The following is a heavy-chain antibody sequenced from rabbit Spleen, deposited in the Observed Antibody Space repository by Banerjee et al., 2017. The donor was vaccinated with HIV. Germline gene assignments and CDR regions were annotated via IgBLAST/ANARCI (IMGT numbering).Heavy chain of an antibody. Sequence: QEQLKESGGGLVQPGGSLKLSCKASGFTLSSYYMNWVRQAPGKGLEWIGYIDPVFGITYYANWVNGRFSISKTSSTTVTLQMTSLTAADAATYFCARDFGRGTNLWGPGTLVT. CDR3: ARDFGRGTNL. CDR2: IDPVFGIT. CDR1: GFTLSSYYM. D-gene: IGHD5-1*01. V-gene: IGHV1S45*01. J-gene: IGHJ4*01.